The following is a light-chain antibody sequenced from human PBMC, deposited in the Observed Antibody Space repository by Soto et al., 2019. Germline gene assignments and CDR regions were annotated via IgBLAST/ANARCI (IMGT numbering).Light chain of an antibody. CDR1: QSVNSRY. V-gene: IGKV3-20*01. CDR2: AAS. CDR3: HHYTRSPPYT. J-gene: IGKJ2*01. Sequence: EIVLTQSPGTLSLSPGERATLSCRASQSVNSRYLAWYQQKPGQAPRPLIYAASSRVTDIPDRFSGSGSGTDFTLTLSRLEPEDFAVYYCHHYTRSPPYTFGQGTKLESK.